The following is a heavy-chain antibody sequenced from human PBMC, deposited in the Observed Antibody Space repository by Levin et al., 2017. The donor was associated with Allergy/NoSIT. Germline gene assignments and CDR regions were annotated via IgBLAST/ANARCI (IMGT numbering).Heavy chain of an antibody. CDR3: ARLAPNCSGGSCYWYFDR. CDR2: IYPGDSDT. J-gene: IGHJ2*01. CDR1: GYSFTSYW. Sequence: GGSLRLSCKGSGYSFTSYWIGWVRQMPGKGLEWMGIIYPGDSDTRYSPSFQGQVTISADKSISTAYLQWSSLKASDTAMYYCARLAPNCSGGSCYWYFDRWGRGTLVTVSS. V-gene: IGHV5-51*01. D-gene: IGHD2-15*01.